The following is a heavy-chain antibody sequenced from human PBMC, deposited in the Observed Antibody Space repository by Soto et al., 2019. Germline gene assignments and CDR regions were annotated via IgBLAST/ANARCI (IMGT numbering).Heavy chain of an antibody. V-gene: IGHV1-18*04. CDR3: ARATDYDSSGSYLPGY. J-gene: IGHJ4*02. Sequence: QVQLVQSGAEVKKPGASVKVSCKASGYTFTSYGISWVRQAPGEGLEWMGWISTYTGNTNYAQKLQGRVTMTADTSTGTASMALRSLRSDARAVYYWARATDYDSSGSYLPGYWGQGTLVTVSS. CDR1: GYTFTSYG. D-gene: IGHD3-22*01. CDR2: ISTYTGNT.